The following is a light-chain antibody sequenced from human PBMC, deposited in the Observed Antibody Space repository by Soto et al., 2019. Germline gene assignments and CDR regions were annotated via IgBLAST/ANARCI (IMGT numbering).Light chain of an antibody. Sequence: NFILTQPHSVSESPGKTVIISCTRSSGSIASNYVQWYQQRPGSAPSIVIYEDNQRPSGVPDRFSGSIDRSSNSASLTISGLKAEDEADYYCHSYESNNVIFGGGTKVTVL. CDR3: HSYESNNVI. CDR2: EDN. V-gene: IGLV6-57*03. J-gene: IGLJ2*01. CDR1: SGSIASNY.